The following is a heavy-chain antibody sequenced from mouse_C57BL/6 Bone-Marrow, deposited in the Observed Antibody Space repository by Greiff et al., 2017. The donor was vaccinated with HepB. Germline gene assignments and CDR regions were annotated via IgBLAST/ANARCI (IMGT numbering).Heavy chain of an antibody. CDR3: ARLTTVVATDWYFDV. J-gene: IGHJ1*03. CDR2: ISSGSSTI. V-gene: IGHV5-17*01. D-gene: IGHD1-1*01. Sequence: EVKLVESGGGLVKPGGSLKLSCAASGFTFSDYGMHWVRQAPEKGLEWVAYISSGSSTIYYADTVKGRFTISIDNAKNTLFLQMTSLRSEDTAMYYCARLTTVVATDWYFDVWGTGTTVTVSS. CDR1: GFTFSDYG.